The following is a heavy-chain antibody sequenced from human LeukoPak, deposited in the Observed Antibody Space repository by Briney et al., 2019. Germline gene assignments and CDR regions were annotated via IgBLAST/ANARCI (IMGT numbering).Heavy chain of an antibody. V-gene: IGHV3-74*01. CDR3: ARDRETYYDILTGYYTLGDAFDI. D-gene: IGHD3-9*01. Sequence: GGCLRLSCAASGFTFSTYWMHWVRQAPGKGLVWVSRINRDGSSTSYADSVKGRFTISRDNAKNTLYLQMNSLRAEDTAVYYCARDRETYYDILTGYYTLGDAFDIWGQGTIVPVSS. J-gene: IGHJ3*02. CDR1: GFTFSTYW. CDR2: INRDGSST.